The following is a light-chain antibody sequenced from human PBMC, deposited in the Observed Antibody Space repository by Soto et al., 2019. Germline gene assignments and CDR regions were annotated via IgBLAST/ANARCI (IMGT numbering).Light chain of an antibody. V-gene: IGLV2-8*01. CDR2: EVS. Sequence: QSVLTQPASVSGSPGQSITISCTGTSSDVGGYNYVSWYQQHPGKAPKLVIYEVSKRPSGVSNRFSGSKSGNTASLTVSGLQAEDEADYYCSSYAGSNNFVFGTGTKLTVL. CDR3: SSYAGSNNFV. J-gene: IGLJ1*01. CDR1: SSDVGGYNY.